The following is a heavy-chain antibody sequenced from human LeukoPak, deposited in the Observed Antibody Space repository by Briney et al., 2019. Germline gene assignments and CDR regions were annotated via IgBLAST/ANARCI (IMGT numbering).Heavy chain of an antibody. CDR3: ARDLNVRDGYNHDAFDI. V-gene: IGHV4-4*07. CDR2: IYTSGST. Sequence: SETLSLTCTVSGGSISSYYWSWLGQPAGKGREWIGRIYTSGSTNYNPSLKSRVTISVDKSKTQFSLKLSSVTAADTAVYYCARDLNVRDGYNHDAFDIWGQGTMVTVSS. J-gene: IGHJ3*02. CDR1: GGSISSYY. D-gene: IGHD5-24*01.